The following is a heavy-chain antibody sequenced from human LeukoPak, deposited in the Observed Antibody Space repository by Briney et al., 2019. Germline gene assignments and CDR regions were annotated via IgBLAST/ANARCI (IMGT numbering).Heavy chain of an antibody. CDR2: IRSRAYGGTT. CDR3: ARGPIHLWLHNGMDV. Sequence: GGSLRLSCTASGFIFRDHAMSWVRQAPGKGLEWGGFIRSRAYGGTTEYAASVKGRFTISRDDSEGIAYLQMNSLRIDDTAVYYCARGPIHLWLHNGMDVWGQGTTVIVFS. CDR1: GFIFRDHA. J-gene: IGHJ6*02. D-gene: IGHD5-18*01. V-gene: IGHV3-49*04.